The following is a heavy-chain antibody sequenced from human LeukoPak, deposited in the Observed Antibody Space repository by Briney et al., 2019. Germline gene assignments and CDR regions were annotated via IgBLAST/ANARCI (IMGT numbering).Heavy chain of an antibody. CDR1: GFTFSGFE. V-gene: IGHV3-48*03. Sequence: GGSLRLSCAASGFTSGFTFSGFEMNWVRQAPGKGLEWLSYISTSGSTIYYADSVKGRFTISRDNAKNSLFLQMNSLRAEDTAIYYCAIYAEEPGDYWGQGTLVTVSS. CDR2: ISTSGSTI. D-gene: IGHD1-26*01. J-gene: IGHJ4*02. CDR3: AIYAEEPGDY.